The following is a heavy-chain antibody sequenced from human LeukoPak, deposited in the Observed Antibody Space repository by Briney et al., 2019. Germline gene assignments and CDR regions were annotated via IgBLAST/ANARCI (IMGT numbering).Heavy chain of an antibody. V-gene: IGHV4-31*03. J-gene: IGHJ4*02. CDR1: GGSISSGGYY. Sequence: SETLSLTCTVSGGSISSGGYYWSWIRQHPGKGLEWIGYIYYSGSTCYNPSLKSRVTISVDTSKNQFSLKLSSVTAADTAVYYCARETVSITGSNGLGSYYFDYWGQGTLVTVSS. CDR3: ARETVSITGSNGLGSYYFDY. CDR2: IYYSGST. D-gene: IGHD1-7*01.